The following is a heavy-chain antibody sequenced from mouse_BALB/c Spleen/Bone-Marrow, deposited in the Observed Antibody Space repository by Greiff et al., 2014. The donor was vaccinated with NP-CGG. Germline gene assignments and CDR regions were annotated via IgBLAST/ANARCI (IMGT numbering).Heavy chain of an antibody. Sequence: VQLQQSGPELVKPGASVKISCKASGYAFSSSWMNWVKQRPGQGLEWIGRIYPGDGDTNYNGKFKGKATLTADKSSSTAYMQLSSLTSVDSAVYFCARNSYYGSSYNYFDYWGRGTTLTVSS. D-gene: IGHD1-1*01. J-gene: IGHJ2*01. V-gene: IGHV1-82*01. CDR1: GYAFSSSW. CDR3: ARNSYYGSSYNYFDY. CDR2: IYPGDGDT.